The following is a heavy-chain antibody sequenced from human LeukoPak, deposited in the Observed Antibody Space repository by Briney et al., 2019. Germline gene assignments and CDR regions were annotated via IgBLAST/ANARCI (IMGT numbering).Heavy chain of an antibody. CDR2: IHPGEYER. V-gene: IGHV5-51*01. CDR3: ARGGTATRIFDY. J-gene: IGHJ4*02. Sequence: GESLKISCKASGYRFTSYWIGWVRQMPGKGLEWMGVIHPGEYERRYSPSFEGQVTISADKSISTAYMQWSSLKASDTAMYYCARGGTATRIFDYWGQGTLVTVSS. D-gene: IGHD1-1*01. CDR1: GYRFTSYW.